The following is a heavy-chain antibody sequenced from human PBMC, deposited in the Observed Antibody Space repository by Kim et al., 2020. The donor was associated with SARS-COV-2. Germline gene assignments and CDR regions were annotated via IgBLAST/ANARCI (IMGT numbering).Heavy chain of an antibody. CDR3: AREVLVGDFWSGYHTGWFDP. CDR1: GGSISSGDYY. Sequence: SETLSLTCTVSGGSISSGDYYWSWIRQPPGKGLEWIGYIYYSGSTYYNPSLKSRVTISVDTSKNQFSLKLSSVTAADTAVYYCAREVLVGDFWSGYHTGWFDPWGQGTLVTVSS. J-gene: IGHJ5*02. V-gene: IGHV4-30-4*01. D-gene: IGHD3-3*01. CDR2: IYYSGST.